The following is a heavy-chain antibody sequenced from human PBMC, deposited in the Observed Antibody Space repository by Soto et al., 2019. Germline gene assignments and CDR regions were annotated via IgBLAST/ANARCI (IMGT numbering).Heavy chain of an antibody. CDR3: ARAPTVTFFDY. Sequence: GGSLRLSCAASGFTVSSNYMSWVRQAPGKGLEWVSVIYSGGSTYYADSVKGRFTISRDNSKNTLYLQMNSLRAEDTAVYYCARAPTVTFFDYWGQGTLVTVSS. D-gene: IGHD4-17*01. V-gene: IGHV3-66*01. CDR1: GFTVSSNY. CDR2: IYSGGST. J-gene: IGHJ4*02.